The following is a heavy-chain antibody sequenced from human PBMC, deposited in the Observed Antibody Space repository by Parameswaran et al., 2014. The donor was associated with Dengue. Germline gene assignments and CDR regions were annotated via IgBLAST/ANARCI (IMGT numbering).Heavy chain of an antibody. CDR3: ATWRSNALNVFDV. Sequence: SWVRQAPGQGLEWMGNIVPIFDNAKYAQNFQGRVTITADGSTTTAHIEVTSLRSEDTAVYYCATWRSNALNVFDVWGQGTLVTVSS. V-gene: IGHV1-69*15. CDR2: IVPIFDNA. D-gene: IGHD3-16*01. J-gene: IGHJ3*01.